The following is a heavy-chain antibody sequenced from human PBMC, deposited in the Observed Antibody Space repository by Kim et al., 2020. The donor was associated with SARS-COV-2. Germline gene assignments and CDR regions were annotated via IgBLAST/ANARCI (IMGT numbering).Heavy chain of an antibody. Sequence: ASVKVSCKASGYTFTSFYMHWVRQAPGQGLEWMGIINPSDGSTDYAQRLQGRVTMTRDTSTGTVYMELSSLTSEDTAMYYCARMVPKGGVWGGYRPFDYWGQGTLVTVSS. V-gene: IGHV1-46*04. CDR3: ARMVPKGGVWGGYRPFDY. D-gene: IGHD3-16*02. CDR2: INPSDGST. J-gene: IGHJ4*02. CDR1: GYTFTSFY.